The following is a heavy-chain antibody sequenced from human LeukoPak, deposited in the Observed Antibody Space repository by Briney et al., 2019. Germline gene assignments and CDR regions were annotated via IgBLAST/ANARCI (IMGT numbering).Heavy chain of an antibody. CDR2: IKQDGSEK. D-gene: IGHD6-13*01. CDR1: GFTFSSYW. V-gene: IGHV3-7*01. Sequence: PGGSLRLSCAASGFTFSSYWMSWVRQAPGKGLEWVANIKQDGSEKYYVDSVKGRFTISRDNAKNSLYLQMNSLRVEDTAVYYCVREGAHVAAVGNYFDYWGQGTLVTVSP. J-gene: IGHJ4*02. CDR3: VREGAHVAAVGNYFDY.